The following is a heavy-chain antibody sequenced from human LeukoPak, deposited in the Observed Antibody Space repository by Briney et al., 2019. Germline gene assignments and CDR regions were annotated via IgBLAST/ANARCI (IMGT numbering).Heavy chain of an antibody. CDR1: GFTFSSYS. J-gene: IGHJ3*02. D-gene: IGHD6-19*01. CDR2: ISSSSSYI. CDR3: ARDTGGAVADASAFDI. V-gene: IGHV3-21*01. Sequence: EPGGSLRLSCAASGFTFSSYSMNWVRQAPGKGLEWVSSISSSSSYIYYADSVKGRFTISRDNAKNSLYLQMNSLRAEDTAVYYCARDTGGAVADASAFDIWGQGTMVTVSS.